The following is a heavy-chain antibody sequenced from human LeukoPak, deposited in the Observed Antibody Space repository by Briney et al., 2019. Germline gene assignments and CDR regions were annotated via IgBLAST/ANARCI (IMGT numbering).Heavy chain of an antibody. J-gene: IGHJ6*02. V-gene: IGHV4-34*01. CDR1: GGSFSGYS. CDR3: AKKKVDVVGNQYYYYCGLDV. D-gene: IGHD2-21*01. CDR2: INHSGIN. Sequence: SETLSLTCAFYGGSFSGYSLTWIRQPPGKGLEWIGEINHSGINHFNPSLKSRVTISADTSKKQVFLNLSAVTAADTAVYYCAKKKVDVVGNQYYYYCGLDVWGQGTTVTVSS.